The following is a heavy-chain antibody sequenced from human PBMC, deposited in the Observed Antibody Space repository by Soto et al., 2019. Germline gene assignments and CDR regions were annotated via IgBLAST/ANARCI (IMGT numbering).Heavy chain of an antibody. Sequence: QVQLVQSGAEVKKPGSSVKVSCKASGGTFSSYTISWVRQAPGQGLEWMGRIIPILGIANYAQKFQGRVTITADKSTSTAYMELSSLRSEDTAVYYCARSGYDYGRVFRVDAFDIWGQGTMVTVSS. D-gene: IGHD5-12*01. CDR3: ARSGYDYGRVFRVDAFDI. J-gene: IGHJ3*02. CDR2: IIPILGIA. CDR1: GGTFSSYT. V-gene: IGHV1-69*02.